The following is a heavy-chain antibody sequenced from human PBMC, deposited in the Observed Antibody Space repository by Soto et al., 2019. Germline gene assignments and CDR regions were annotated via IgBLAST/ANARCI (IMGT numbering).Heavy chain of an antibody. CDR1: GFTFSTYS. D-gene: IGHD1-1*01. CDR3: ASGGTTGTTATNWCDP. J-gene: IGHJ5*02. CDR2: ISSSSDYI. V-gene: IGHV3-21*01. Sequence: EVQLVESGGGLVKPGGSLRLSCAASGFTFSTYSMNWVRQAPGKGLEWVSSISSSSDYIYYADSVKGRFNISRDKAKNSPYLQMNSLSYEYTDVYYCASGGTTGTTATNWCDPWGQGTLVTVSS.